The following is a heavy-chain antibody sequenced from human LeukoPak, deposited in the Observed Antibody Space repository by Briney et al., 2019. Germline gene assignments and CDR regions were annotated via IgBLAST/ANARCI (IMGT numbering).Heavy chain of an antibody. CDR1: GFTSVNYA. D-gene: IGHD1/OR15-1a*01. CDR2: ISGSGGST. V-gene: IGHV3-23*01. J-gene: IGHJ4*02. Sequence: TGGSLRLSCAATGFTSVNYAMSWVRQAPGKGLEWVSAISGSGGSTYYADSVRGRFTISRDNSKNSLYLQMNSLRAEDTAVYYCARGNKFDYWGQGTLVTVSS. CDR3: ARGNKFDY.